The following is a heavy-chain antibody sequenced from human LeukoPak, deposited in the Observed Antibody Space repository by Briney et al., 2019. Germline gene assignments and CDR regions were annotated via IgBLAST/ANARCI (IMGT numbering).Heavy chain of an antibody. D-gene: IGHD1-14*01. CDR2: IYYSGST. CDR3: AREQTTDAFDI. Sequence: PSETLSLTCTVSGGSISSSSYYWGWIRQPPGKGLEWIGYIYYSGSTNYNPSLKSRVTISVDTSENQFSLKLSSVTAADTAVYYCAREQTTDAFDIWGQGTMVTVSS. V-gene: IGHV4-61*01. J-gene: IGHJ3*02. CDR1: GGSISSSSYY.